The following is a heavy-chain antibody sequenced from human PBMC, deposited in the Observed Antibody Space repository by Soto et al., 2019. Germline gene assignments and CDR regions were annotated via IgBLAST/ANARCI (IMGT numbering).Heavy chain of an antibody. CDR3: AREAGPDRWFDP. V-gene: IGHV4-4*07. Sequence: SETLSLTLTVSGASISSYFWTWLRQHAGKGLDWMGRISTSGTTNYNPSLKSRVTMSVDTSKKHFSLNLSSVTAADTAVYYCAREAGPDRWFDPGGQGTLVTVSS. CDR2: ISTSGTT. CDR1: GASISSYF. J-gene: IGHJ5*02.